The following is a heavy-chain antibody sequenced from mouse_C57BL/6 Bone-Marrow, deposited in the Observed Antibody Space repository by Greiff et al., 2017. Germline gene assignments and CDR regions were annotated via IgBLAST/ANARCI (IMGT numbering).Heavy chain of an antibody. CDR1: GYTFTSYW. J-gene: IGHJ4*01. D-gene: IGHD2-4*01. V-gene: IGHV1-72*01. Sequence: QVQLQQPGAELVKPGASVKLSCKASGYTFTSYWMHWVKQRPGRGLEWIGRIDPNSGGTKYNEKFKSKSTLTVDKPYSTAYMQLSSLTSEDSAVYYFARGIYYDYDDAMDYWGQGTSVTVSA. CDR2: IDPNSGGT. CDR3: ARGIYYDYDDAMDY.